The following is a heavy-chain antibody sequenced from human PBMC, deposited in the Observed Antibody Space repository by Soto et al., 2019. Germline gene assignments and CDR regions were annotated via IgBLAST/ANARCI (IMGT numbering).Heavy chain of an antibody. J-gene: IGHJ5*02. CDR1: GYTLTELS. Sequence: ASVKVSCKVSGYTLTELSMHWVRQAPGKGLEWMGGFDPEDGETIYAQKFQGRVTMTEDTSTDTAYMELSSLRSEDTAVYYCATRGGWSYGDSWFDPWGQGTLVTVSS. CDR2: FDPEDGET. V-gene: IGHV1-24*01. D-gene: IGHD1-26*01. CDR3: ATRGGWSYGDSWFDP.